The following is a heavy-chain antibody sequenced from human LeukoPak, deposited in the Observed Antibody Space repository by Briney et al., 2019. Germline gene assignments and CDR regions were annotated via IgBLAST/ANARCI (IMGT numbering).Heavy chain of an antibody. D-gene: IGHD3-10*01. CDR1: GGSISSYY. V-gene: IGHV4-59*01. CDR3: ARVVRGVIMHEFDY. J-gene: IGHJ4*02. CDR2: IYYSGST. Sequence: SETLSLTCTVSGGSISSYYWSWIRQPPGKGLEWIGYIYYSGSTNYNPSLKSRVTISVDTSKNQFSLKLSSVTAADTAVYYCARVVRGVIMHEFDYWGQGTLVTVSS.